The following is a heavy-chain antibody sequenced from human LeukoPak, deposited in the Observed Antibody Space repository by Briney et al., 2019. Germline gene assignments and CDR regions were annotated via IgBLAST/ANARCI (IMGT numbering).Heavy chain of an antibody. Sequence: PGGSLRLSCAASGLTFSSYAMSWVRQAPGKGLEWVSGISGSGANTNYADSVKGRFTISRDNSKNTLYLQMNSLRAEDTAVYFCGYDSGDSYFDYWGQGTLVTVSS. CDR2: ISGSGANT. D-gene: IGHD4-17*01. CDR3: GYDSGDSYFDY. CDR1: GLTFSSYA. V-gene: IGHV3-23*01. J-gene: IGHJ4*02.